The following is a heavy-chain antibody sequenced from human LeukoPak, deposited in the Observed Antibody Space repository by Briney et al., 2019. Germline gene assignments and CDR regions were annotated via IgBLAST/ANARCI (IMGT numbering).Heavy chain of an antibody. Sequence: PSETLSLTCTVSGGSISSGDYYWSWIRQPPGKGLEWIGYIYYSGSTYYNPSLKSRVTISVDTSKNQFSLKLSSVTAADTAVYYCARAWPEKLKRGYSGYEVYYFDYWGQGTLVTVSS. CDR2: IYYSGST. CDR1: GGSISSGDYY. J-gene: IGHJ4*02. CDR3: ARAWPEKLKRGYSGYEVYYFDY. D-gene: IGHD5-12*01. V-gene: IGHV4-30-4*01.